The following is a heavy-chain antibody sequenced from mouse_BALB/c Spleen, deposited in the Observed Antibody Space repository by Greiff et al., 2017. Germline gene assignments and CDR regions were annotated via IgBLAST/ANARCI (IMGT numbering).Heavy chain of an antibody. J-gene: IGHJ4*01. CDR3: ARGRAFMDY. Sequence: EVKLEESGPGLVKPSQSLSLTCTVTGYSITSDYAWNWIRQFPGNKLEWMGYISYSGSTSYNPSLKSRISITRDTSKNQFFLQLKSVTTEDTATYYCARGRAFMDYWGQGTSVTVSS. CDR2: ISYSGST. V-gene: IGHV3-2*02. CDR1: GYSITSDYA.